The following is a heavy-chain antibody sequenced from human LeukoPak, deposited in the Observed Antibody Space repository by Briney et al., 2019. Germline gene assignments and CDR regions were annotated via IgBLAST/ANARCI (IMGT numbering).Heavy chain of an antibody. J-gene: IGHJ4*02. CDR1: GFTFSSYG. D-gene: IGHD6-13*01. CDR3: AKGTIAAAGTDCDY. V-gene: IGHV3-30*18. Sequence: GGSLRLSCAASGFTFSSYGMHWVRQAPGKGLEWVAVISYDGSNKYYADSVKGRFTISRDNSKNTLYLQMNSLRAEDTAVYYCAKGTIAAAGTDCDYWGQGTQVTVSS. CDR2: ISYDGSNK.